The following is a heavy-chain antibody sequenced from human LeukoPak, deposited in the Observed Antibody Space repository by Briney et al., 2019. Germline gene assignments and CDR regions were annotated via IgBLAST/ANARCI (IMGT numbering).Heavy chain of an antibody. D-gene: IGHD6-25*01. J-gene: IGHJ6*04. V-gene: IGHV1-24*01. CDR3: ATDGTAGSLYYYYGMDV. CDR2: FVPEDGET. CDR1: GYTLTELS. Sequence: ASVKVSCTVSGYTLTELSMGWVRQAPGKGLEWMGGFVPEDGETIYAQKFQGRVTMTEDTSTDTAYMELSSLRSEDTAVYYCATDGTAGSLYYYYGMDVWGKGTTVTVSS.